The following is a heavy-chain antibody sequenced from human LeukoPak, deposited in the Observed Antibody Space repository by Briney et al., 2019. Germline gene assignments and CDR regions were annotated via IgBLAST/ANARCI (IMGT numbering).Heavy chain of an antibody. CDR2: INPNSGGT. V-gene: IGHV1-2*02. Sequence: GASVKVSCKASGYTFSDYYIHWVRQAPDKGLEWMGWINPNSGGTNYAQKFQGRVTMTRDTSISTAYMEVSRLRSDDTAVYYCASEGSDYWGQGTLVTVSS. CDR3: ASEGSDY. CDR1: GYTFSDYY. J-gene: IGHJ4*02.